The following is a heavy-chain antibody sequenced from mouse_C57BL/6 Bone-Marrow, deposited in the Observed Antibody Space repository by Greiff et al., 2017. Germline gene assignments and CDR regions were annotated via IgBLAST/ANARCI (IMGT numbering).Heavy chain of an antibody. CDR2: ISSGSSTI. CDR3: ASNRKRGFAY. CDR1: GFTFSDYG. Sequence: EVMLVESGGGLVKPGGSLKLSCAASGFTFSDYGMHWVRQAPEKGLEWVAYISSGSSTIYYADTVKGRFTISRDNAKNTLFLQMTSLRSADTAMYYCASNRKRGFAYWGQGTLVTVSA. J-gene: IGHJ3*01. V-gene: IGHV5-17*01. D-gene: IGHD2-14*01.